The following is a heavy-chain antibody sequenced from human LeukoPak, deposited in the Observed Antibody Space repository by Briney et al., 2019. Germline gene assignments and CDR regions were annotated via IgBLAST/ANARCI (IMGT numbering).Heavy chain of an antibody. CDR2: MYTSGST. Sequence: SETLSLTCTVSGGSISSYYWSWIRQPAGKGLEWIGRMYTSGSTNYNPSLKSRVTISVDTSKNQFSLKLSSVTAADTAVYYCARLIAARPYYYYYMDVWGKGTTVTVSS. J-gene: IGHJ6*03. D-gene: IGHD6-6*01. CDR3: ARLIAARPYYYYYMDV. V-gene: IGHV4-4*07. CDR1: GGSISSYY.